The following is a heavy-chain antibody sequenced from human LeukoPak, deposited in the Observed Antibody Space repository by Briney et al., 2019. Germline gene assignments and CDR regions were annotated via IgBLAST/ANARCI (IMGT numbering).Heavy chain of an antibody. J-gene: IGHJ4*02. CDR1: GFSFNSYA. V-gene: IGHV3-23*01. Sequence: GGSLRLSCAASGFSFNSYAMSWVRQAPGKGLEWVSAIGGSGGSTYYADSVRGRFTISRDNSKNTLYLQMNSLRAEDTAVYYCARPRLTINYYFDYWGQGTLVTVSS. CDR3: ARPRLTINYYFDY. D-gene: IGHD5-12*01. CDR2: IGGSGGST.